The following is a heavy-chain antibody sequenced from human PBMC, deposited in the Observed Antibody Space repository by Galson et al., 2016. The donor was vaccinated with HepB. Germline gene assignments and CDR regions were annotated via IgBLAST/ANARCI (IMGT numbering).Heavy chain of an antibody. V-gene: IGHV3-30*03. CDR3: AMALYSRIYYGAEGVIGY. J-gene: IGHJ4*02. CDR2: ISYDGNNK. CDR1: GFTFSDYG. D-gene: IGHD1-26*01. Sequence: SLRLSCAVSGFTFSDYGMHWVRQTPGKGLEWLAVISYDGNNKHYEDSVKGRFTISRDNSKNTLFLQMNSLTSEDTAVYYCAMALYSRIYYGAEGVIGYWGQGTLVTVSS.